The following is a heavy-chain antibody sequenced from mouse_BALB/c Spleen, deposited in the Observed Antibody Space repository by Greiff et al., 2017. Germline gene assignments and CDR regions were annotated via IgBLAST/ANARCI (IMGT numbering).Heavy chain of an antibody. Sequence: QVQLKQSAAELARPGASVKMSCKASGYTFTSYTMHWVKQRPGQGLEWIGYINPSSGYTEYNQKFKDKTTLTADKSSSTAYMQLSSLTSEDSAVYYCATLYYFDFWGQGTTLTVSS. CDR1: GYTFTSYT. V-gene: IGHV1-4*02. CDR3: ATLYYFDF. CDR2: INPSSGYT. J-gene: IGHJ2*01.